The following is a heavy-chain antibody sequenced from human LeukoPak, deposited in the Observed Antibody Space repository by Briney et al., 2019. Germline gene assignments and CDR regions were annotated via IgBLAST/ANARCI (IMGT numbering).Heavy chain of an antibody. CDR2: TYYRSKWYN. V-gene: IGHV6-1*01. CDR1: GDSVSSNGAA. D-gene: IGHD1-26*01. J-gene: IGHJ4*02. CDR3: ARSGGNGSGNYERATLDY. Sequence: ASQTLSLTCDISGDSVSSNGAAWNWIRQSPSRGLEWLGRTYYRSKWYNDYAVSFESRMTIKPNKTKNHFSLELNSAPPGDEAVVYCARSGGNGSGNYERATLDYWGQGTLVTVSS.